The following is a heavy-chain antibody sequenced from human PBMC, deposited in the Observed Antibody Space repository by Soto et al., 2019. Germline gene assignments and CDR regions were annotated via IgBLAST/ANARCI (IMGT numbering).Heavy chain of an antibody. V-gene: IGHV5-10-1*01. J-gene: IGHJ5*02. CDR3: GRQGETEEEILA. CDR2: IDPSDSYS. D-gene: IGHD2-8*02. Sequence: QVPGKGLEWMGKIDPSDSYSDYSPSFRGHVTMSVDKSINTAYLQWTSLKASDTAMYYCGRQGETEEEILAWGQGTLVTVSS.